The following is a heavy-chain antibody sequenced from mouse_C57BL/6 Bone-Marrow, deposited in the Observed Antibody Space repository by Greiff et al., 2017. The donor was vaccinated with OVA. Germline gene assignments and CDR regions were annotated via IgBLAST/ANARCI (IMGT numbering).Heavy chain of an antibody. CDR3: TRSWGKSLWAMDY. CDR1: GFTFTSYW. D-gene: IGHD6-5*01. J-gene: IGHJ4*01. CDR2: IYPGNSDT. Sequence: EVKLQESGTVLARPGASVTMSCKTSGFTFTSYWMPWVKQRPGQGLEWIGAIYPGNSDTSYNPQFKGKAKLTAVTSSSTAYMELSSLTNDDSEDCYSTRSWGKSLWAMDYWGQGTSVTVSS. V-gene: IGHV1-5*01.